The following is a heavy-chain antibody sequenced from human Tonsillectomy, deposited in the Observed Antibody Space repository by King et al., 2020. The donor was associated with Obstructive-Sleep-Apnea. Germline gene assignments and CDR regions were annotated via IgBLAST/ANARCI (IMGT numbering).Heavy chain of an antibody. CDR1: GGSISNYY. CDR3: ARHRSGGYYIFDY. J-gene: IGHJ4*02. V-gene: IGHV4-59*08. Sequence: VQLQESGPGLVKPSETLSLTCTVSGGSISNYYWSWIRQPPGKGLEWIGYIYYSGGTHPNPSLKGRVTISVDTPKNQFSLQLSSVTAADTAVFYCARHRSGGYYIFDYGGQGTLVTVPS. D-gene: IGHD1-26*01. CDR2: IYYSGGT.